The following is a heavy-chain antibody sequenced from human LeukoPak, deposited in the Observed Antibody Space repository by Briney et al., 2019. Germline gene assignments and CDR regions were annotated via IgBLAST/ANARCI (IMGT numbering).Heavy chain of an antibody. CDR2: IDYRGST. D-gene: IGHD5-18*01. Sequence: SETLSLTCTVSDGSISNYYWSWIRQPPGTGLEWIAYIDYRGSTTYNPSFKSRVTISVDTSRNQFSLKLSSVTAADTAVYYCARSRSGYSYDHAAFDIWGQGTVVTVSS. J-gene: IGHJ3*02. CDR3: ARSRSGYSYDHAAFDI. V-gene: IGHV4-59*01. CDR1: DGSISNYY.